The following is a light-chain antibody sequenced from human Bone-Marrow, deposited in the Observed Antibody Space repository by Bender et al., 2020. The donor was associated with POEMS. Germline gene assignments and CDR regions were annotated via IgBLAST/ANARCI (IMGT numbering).Light chain of an antibody. V-gene: IGLV2-14*02. CDR1: SSDVGSYNL. Sequence: QSALTQPASVSGSPGQSITISCTGTSSDVGSYNLVSWYQQHPGKAPKLLIYEGSKRPSGVSNRFSASKSGTSATLDITGLQTGDEADYYCGTWDSSLNLGVFGGGTKLTVL. CDR3: GTWDSSLNLGV. J-gene: IGLJ3*02. CDR2: EGS.